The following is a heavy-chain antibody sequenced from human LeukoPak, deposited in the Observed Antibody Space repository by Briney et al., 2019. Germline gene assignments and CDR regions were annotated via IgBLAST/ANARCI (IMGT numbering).Heavy chain of an antibody. CDR3: ASPLYYDILTGYSPGDY. D-gene: IGHD3-9*01. CDR2: IYSGGST. Sequence: GGSLRLSCAASGFTVSSNYMSWVRQAPGKGLEWVSVIYSGGSTYYADSVKGRFTISRDNSKNTLYLQMNSLRAEDTAVYYCASPLYYDILTGYSPGDYWGQGTLVTVSS. V-gene: IGHV3-66*01. J-gene: IGHJ4*02. CDR1: GFTVSSNY.